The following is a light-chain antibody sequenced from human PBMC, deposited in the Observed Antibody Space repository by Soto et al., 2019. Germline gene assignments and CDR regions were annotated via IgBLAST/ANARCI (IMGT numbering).Light chain of an antibody. J-gene: IGKJ5*01. V-gene: IGKV1-13*02. CDR1: QVISSA. CDR2: DAS. Sequence: AIQLTQSPSSLSASVGYRVTITCRASQVISSALAWYQQKPGKAPKLLIYDASSLESGVPSRFSGSGSGTDFTLTISSLQPEDFATYYCQQFNSYTSITFGQGTRLEIK. CDR3: QQFNSYTSIT.